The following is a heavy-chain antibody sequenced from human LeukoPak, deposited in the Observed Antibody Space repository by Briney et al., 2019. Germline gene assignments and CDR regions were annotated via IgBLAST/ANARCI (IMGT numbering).Heavy chain of an antibody. Sequence: GGSLRLSCAASGFTFSNFGMHWVRQAPGKGLEWVSVIYSGGSTYYADSVKGRFTISRDNSKNTLYLQMNSLRAEDTAVYYCARDRGYCSGGSCYRKQFDYWGQGTLVTVSS. V-gene: IGHV3-66*01. CDR2: IYSGGST. CDR1: GFTFSNFG. CDR3: ARDRGYCSGGSCYRKQFDY. J-gene: IGHJ4*02. D-gene: IGHD2-15*01.